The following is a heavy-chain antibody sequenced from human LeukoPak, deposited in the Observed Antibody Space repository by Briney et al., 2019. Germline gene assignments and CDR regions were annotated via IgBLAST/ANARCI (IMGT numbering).Heavy chain of an antibody. D-gene: IGHD3-9*01. CDR1: GFTFSSYS. CDR3: ARVSRSGYYDILWHQYEDS. V-gene: IGHV3-48*01. CDR2: ISSSSSTI. J-gene: IGHJ4*02. Sequence: GGSLRLSCAASGFTFSSYSMNWVRQAPGKGLEWVSYISSSSSTIYYADSVKGRFTISRDNAKNSLYLQMNSLRAEDTAVYYCARVSRSGYYDILWHQYEDSWGQGTLVTVSS.